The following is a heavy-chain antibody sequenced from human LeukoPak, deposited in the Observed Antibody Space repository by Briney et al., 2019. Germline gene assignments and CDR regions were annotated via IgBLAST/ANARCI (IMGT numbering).Heavy chain of an antibody. V-gene: IGHV4-34*01. CDR3: AALQRRGYFDY. CDR2: INHSGST. CDR1: GGSFSGYY. D-gene: IGHD5-18*01. J-gene: IGHJ4*02. Sequence: ASETLSLTCAVYGGSFSGYYWSWIRQPPGKGLEWIGEINHSGSTNYNPSLKSRVTISVDTSKNQFSLKLSSVTAADTAVYYCAALQRRGYFDYWGQGTLSPSPQ.